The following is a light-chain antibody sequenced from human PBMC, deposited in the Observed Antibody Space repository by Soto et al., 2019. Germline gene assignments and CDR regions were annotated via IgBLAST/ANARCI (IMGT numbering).Light chain of an antibody. CDR2: AAS. CDR1: QSINSY. V-gene: IGKV1-39*01. J-gene: IGKJ5*01. CDR3: QQSYSTPIT. Sequence: DIQMTQSPPSLSASVGDRVTITCRASQSINSYLSWYQQKPGKAPNLLIYAASRLQSGVPSRFSGSGSGTDFTLTISSLQPEDFAAYYCQQSYSTPITFGQGTQLEIK.